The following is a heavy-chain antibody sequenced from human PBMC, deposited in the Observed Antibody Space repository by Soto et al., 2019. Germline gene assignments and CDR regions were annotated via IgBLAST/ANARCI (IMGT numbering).Heavy chain of an antibody. CDR1: GYTFTSYG. D-gene: IGHD1-1*01. CDR3: ARDRVTFNDLEYYYYGMDV. Sequence: ASVKVSCKVSGYTFTSYGISWVRQAPGQGLEWMGWISAYNGNTNYAQKLQGRVTMTTDTSTSTAYMELRSLRSDDTAVYYCARDRVTFNDLEYYYYGMDVWGQGNTVTVSS. V-gene: IGHV1-18*01. J-gene: IGHJ6*02. CDR2: ISAYNGNT.